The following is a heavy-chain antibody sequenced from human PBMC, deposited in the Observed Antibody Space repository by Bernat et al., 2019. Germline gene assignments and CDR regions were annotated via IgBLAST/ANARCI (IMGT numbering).Heavy chain of an antibody. CDR2: MNPNSGNT. CDR1: GYTFTSYD. V-gene: IGHV1-8*01. Sequence: QVQLVQSGAEVKKPGASVKVSCKASGYTFTSYDINWVRQATGQGLEWMGWMNPNSGNTGYAQKFQGRVTMTRNTSISTAYMELSRLRSEDTAVYYWARVLGPRGLGWFDPWGQGTLVTVSS. J-gene: IGHJ5*02. D-gene: IGHD2-2*01. CDR3: ARVLGPRGLGWFDP.